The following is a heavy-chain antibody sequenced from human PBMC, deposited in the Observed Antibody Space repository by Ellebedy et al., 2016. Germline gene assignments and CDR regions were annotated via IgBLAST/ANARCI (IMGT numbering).Heavy chain of an antibody. V-gene: IGHV3-23*01. J-gene: IGHJ4*02. CDR1: GLTVSSFF. CDR3: RHGHYADY. Sequence: GGSLRLXXAPSGLTVSSFFMGWVRQAPGKGLEWVSTISAGGDNTQFADSVKGRFTVSRDNSRNTVYLQMNDLRVEDTALYYCRHGHYADYWGQGTLVTVSS. CDR2: ISAGGDNT. D-gene: IGHD3/OR15-3a*01.